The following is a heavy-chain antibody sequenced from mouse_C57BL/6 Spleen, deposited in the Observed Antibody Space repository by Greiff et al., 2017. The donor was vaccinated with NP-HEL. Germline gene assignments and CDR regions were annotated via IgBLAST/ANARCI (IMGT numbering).Heavy chain of an antibody. V-gene: IGHV1-53*01. Sequence: VKLQQPGTELVKPGASVKLSCKASGYTFTSYWMHWVKQRPGQGLEWIGNINPSNGGTNYNEKFKSKATLTVDKSSSTAYMQLSSLTSEDSAVYDSASYYYGRSYDWDFEVWGTGTTVTVSS. CDR3: ASYYYGRSYDWDFEV. CDR1: GYTFTSYW. CDR2: INPSNGGT. D-gene: IGHD1-1*01. J-gene: IGHJ1*03.